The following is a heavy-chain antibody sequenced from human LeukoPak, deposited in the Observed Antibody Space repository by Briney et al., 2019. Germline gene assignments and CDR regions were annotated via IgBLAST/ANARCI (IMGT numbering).Heavy chain of an antibody. D-gene: IGHD3-22*01. V-gene: IGHV3-74*01. Sequence: GGSLRLSCAASGFTFSNYAMSWVRQAPGKGLVWVSRIKSDGSTNYADSVKGRFTISRDNAKNTVSLQMNSLRAEDTGVYYCARAPSEIGGYYPEYFRHWGQGTLVTVSS. CDR2: IKSDGST. CDR1: GFTFSNYA. J-gene: IGHJ1*01. CDR3: ARAPSEIGGYYPEYFRH.